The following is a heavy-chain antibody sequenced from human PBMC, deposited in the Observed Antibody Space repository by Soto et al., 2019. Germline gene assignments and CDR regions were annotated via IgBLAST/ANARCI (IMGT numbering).Heavy chain of an antibody. J-gene: IGHJ6*02. CDR2: IIPILGIA. Sequence: SVKVSCKASGYTFTTYYMHWVRQAPGQGLEWMGRIIPILGIANYAQKFQGRVTITADKSTSTAYMELSSLRSEDTAVYYCARGRATGLTAIYYGMDVWGQGTTVTVSS. V-gene: IGHV1-69*02. CDR3: ARGRATGLTAIYYGMDV. D-gene: IGHD2-21*02. CDR1: GYTFTTYY.